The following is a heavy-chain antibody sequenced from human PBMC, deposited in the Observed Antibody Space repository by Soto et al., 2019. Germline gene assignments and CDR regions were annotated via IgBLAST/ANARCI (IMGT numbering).Heavy chain of an antibody. J-gene: IGHJ4*02. CDR1: GGTFSRHA. CDR2: IIPIFGTA. D-gene: IGHD3-22*01. CDR3: ARGWGYDSNDYYYAY. V-gene: IGHV1-69*01. Sequence: QVQLVQSGAEVRKPGSSVKVSCKASGGTFSRHAISWVRQAPGQGLEWMGGIIPIFGTANHAQKFQGRVTISAYESTSTVYMELSSLRSEDTAMYYCARGWGYDSNDYYYAYWGQGTLVIVSS.